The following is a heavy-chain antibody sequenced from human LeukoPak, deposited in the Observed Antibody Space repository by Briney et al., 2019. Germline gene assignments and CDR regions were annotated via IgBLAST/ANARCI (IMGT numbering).Heavy chain of an antibody. V-gene: IGHV4-59*01. CDR2: IYYSGST. J-gene: IGHJ4*02. CDR1: GGSISSYY. CDR3: ARGVFGVVIIGDYFALDY. D-gene: IGHD3-3*01. Sequence: SETLSLTCTVSGGSISSYYWSWIRQPPGKGLEWIGYIYYSGSTNYNPSLKSRVTISVDTSKNQSSLKLSSVTAADTAVYYCARGVFGVVIIGDYFALDYWGQGTLVTVSS.